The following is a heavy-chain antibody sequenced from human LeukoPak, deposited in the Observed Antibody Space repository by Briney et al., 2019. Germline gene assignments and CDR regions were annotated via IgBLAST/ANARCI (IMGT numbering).Heavy chain of an antibody. J-gene: IGHJ4*02. D-gene: IGHD3-22*01. V-gene: IGHV4-39*07. Sequence: PSETLSLTCTVSGGSISSSSYYWGWIRQPPGKGLEWIGSIYHSGSTYYNPSLKSRVTISVDTSKNQFSLKLSSVTAADTAVYYCARDLEMIVEQGYFDYWGQGTLVTVSS. CDR2: IYHSGST. CDR1: GGSISSSSYY. CDR3: ARDLEMIVEQGYFDY.